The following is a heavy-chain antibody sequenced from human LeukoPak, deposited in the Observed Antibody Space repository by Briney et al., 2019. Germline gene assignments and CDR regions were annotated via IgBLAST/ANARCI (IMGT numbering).Heavy chain of an antibody. CDR3: ARGVFANWGWVAEDGFDI. CDR1: GFTFSSYA. CDR2: ISYDGSNK. D-gene: IGHD7-27*01. V-gene: IGHV3-30-3*01. Sequence: GGSLRLSCAASGFTFSSYAMHWVRQAPGKGLEWVAVISYDGSNKYYADSVKGRFTISRDNAKNTLYLQMNSLRAEDTAVYYCARGVFANWGWVAEDGFDIWGQGTEVIVSS. J-gene: IGHJ3*02.